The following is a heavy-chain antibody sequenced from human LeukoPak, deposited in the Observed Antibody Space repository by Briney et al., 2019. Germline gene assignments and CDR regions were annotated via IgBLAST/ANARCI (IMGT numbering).Heavy chain of an antibody. CDR2: ISGSGGST. CDR1: GFTFSSYA. V-gene: IGHV3-23*01. D-gene: IGHD3-10*01. J-gene: IGHJ4*02. CDR3: YVRGVIEGFDY. Sequence: GGSLRLSRAASGFTFSSYAMSWVRQAPGKGLEWVSAISGSGGSTYYADSVKGRFTISRDNSKNTLYLQMNSLRAEDTAVYYCYVRGVIEGFDYWGQGTLVTVSS.